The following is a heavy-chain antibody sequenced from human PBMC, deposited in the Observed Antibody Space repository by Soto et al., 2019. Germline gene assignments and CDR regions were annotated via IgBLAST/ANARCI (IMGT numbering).Heavy chain of an antibody. J-gene: IGHJ6*02. CDR2: ISAYNGNT. D-gene: IGHD6-13*01. CDR3: ARGSRSSWYRVTIGYYYYGMDF. Sequence: QVQLVQSGAEVKKPGASVKVSCKASGYTFTSYGISWVRQAPGQGLERMGWISAYNGNTNYAQKLQGRVTMTTDTFTSTAYLELRSLRSDDTAVYYCARGSRSSWYRVTIGYYYYGMDFCVQGTTVTVSS. CDR1: GYTFTSYG. V-gene: IGHV1-18*01.